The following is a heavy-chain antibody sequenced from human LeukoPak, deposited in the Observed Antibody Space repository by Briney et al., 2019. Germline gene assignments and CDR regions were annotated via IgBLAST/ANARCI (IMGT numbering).Heavy chain of an antibody. CDR3: ARDKGYQLLLY. Sequence: GGSLRLSCAASRFTFCSYAMHWVRQAPGEGLEYVSAISSNGGSTYYANFVEGRFTISRDNSQNTLYLQMASLRAEDMAVYYCARDKGYQLLLYWGQGTLVTVS. CDR1: RFTFCSYA. CDR2: ISSNGGST. J-gene: IGHJ4*02. D-gene: IGHD2-2*01. V-gene: IGHV3-64*01.